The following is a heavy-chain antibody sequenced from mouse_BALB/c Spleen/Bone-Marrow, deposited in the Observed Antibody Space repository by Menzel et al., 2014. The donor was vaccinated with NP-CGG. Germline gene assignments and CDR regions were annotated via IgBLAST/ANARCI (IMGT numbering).Heavy chain of an antibody. CDR3: ARRYGSLWYFDV. CDR1: GYTFTSYW. D-gene: IGHD1-1*01. CDR2: INPSTGYT. Sequence: VKLMESGAELAKPGASVKMSCKASGYTFTSYWMHWVKQRPGQGLEWIGYINPSTGYTEYNQKFKDKATLTADKSSSTAYMQLNILTSEDSAVYYCARRYGSLWYFDVWGAGTTVTVSS. J-gene: IGHJ1*01. V-gene: IGHV1-7*01.